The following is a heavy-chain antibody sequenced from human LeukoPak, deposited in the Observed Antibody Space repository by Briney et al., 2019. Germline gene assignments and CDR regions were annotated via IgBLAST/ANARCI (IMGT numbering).Heavy chain of an antibody. D-gene: IGHD4-17*01. CDR3: ASSYGDYGSDGMDV. CDR1: GGAISSSNW. J-gene: IGHJ6*02. Sequence: SETLSLTCAVSGGAISSSNWWSWVRQPPGKGLEWIGEIYHSGSTNYNPSLKSRVTISVDKSKNQFSLKLSSVTAADTAVYYCASSYGDYGSDGMDVWGQGTTVTVSS. V-gene: IGHV4-4*02. CDR2: IYHSGST.